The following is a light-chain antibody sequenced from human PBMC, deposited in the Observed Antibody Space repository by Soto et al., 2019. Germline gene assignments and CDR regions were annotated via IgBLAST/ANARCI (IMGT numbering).Light chain of an antibody. J-gene: IGKJ1*01. CDR3: QQYNSYSPAT. V-gene: IGKV1-5*03. CDR1: QTISSW. Sequence: DIQMTQSPSTLSGSVVDRVTITFRASQTISSWLAWYQQKPGKAPKLLIYKASTLKSGVPSRFSGSGSGTEFTLTISSLQPDDFATYYCQQYNSYSPATFGQGTKVDIK. CDR2: KAS.